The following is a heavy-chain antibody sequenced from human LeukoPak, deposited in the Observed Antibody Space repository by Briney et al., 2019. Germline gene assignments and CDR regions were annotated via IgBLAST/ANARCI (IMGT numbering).Heavy chain of an antibody. CDR1: GGSISSSSYY. J-gene: IGHJ4*02. Sequence: SETLSLTCTVSGGSISSSSYYWGWIRQPPGKGLEWIGEIYHSGSTNYNPSLKSRVTISVDTSKNQFSLKLSSVNAADTAVYYCARVRFSSGYYYLRSYYFDYWGQGTLVTVSS. V-gene: IGHV4-39*07. CDR3: ARVRFSSGYYYLRSYYFDY. D-gene: IGHD3-22*01. CDR2: IYHSGST.